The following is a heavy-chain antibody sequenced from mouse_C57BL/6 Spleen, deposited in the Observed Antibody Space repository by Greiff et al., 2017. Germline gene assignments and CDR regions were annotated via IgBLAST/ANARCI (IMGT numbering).Heavy chain of an antibody. Sequence: EVQLQESGPELVKPGASVKLSCKASGYTFTDYNMHWVKQNTGKSLEWIGLINHNNSYTTYNQKFKGKATLTVDKSSSTAYMQLNSLTSEDSAVCYCAKGGYTVYAMNYWGQGTSLTVSS. CDR1: GYTFTDYN. J-gene: IGHJ4*01. V-gene: IGHV1-39*01. CDR2: INHNNSYT. CDR3: AKGGYTVYAMNY. D-gene: IGHD1-1*02.